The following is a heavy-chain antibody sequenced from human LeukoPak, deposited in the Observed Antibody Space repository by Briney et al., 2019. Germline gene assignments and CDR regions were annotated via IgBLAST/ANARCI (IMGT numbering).Heavy chain of an antibody. Sequence: GGSLRLSCAVSGFDFSDFTMHWVRQAPGKVLEWVSSISGNSFHMHYADSMKGRFIISRDNAKKSLYLQMSSLRAEDTAVYYCARPVMEGSGRKGDYSYFYYMDIWGKETTVTVSS. CDR2: ISGNSFHM. V-gene: IGHV3-21*01. CDR1: GFDFSDFT. CDR3: ARPVMEGSGRKGDYSYFYYMDI. D-gene: IGHD2-15*01. J-gene: IGHJ6*03.